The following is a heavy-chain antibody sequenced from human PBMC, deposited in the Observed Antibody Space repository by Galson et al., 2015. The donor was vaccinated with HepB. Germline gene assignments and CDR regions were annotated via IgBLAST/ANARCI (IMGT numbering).Heavy chain of an antibody. D-gene: IGHD6-13*01. CDR1: GGTFSSYA. Sequence: SVKVSCKASGGTFSSYAISWVRQAPGQGLEWMGRIIPILGIANYAQKLQGRVTMTTDTSTSTAYMELRSLRSDDTAVYYCARGGSAVAAAVANYYYGMDVWGQGTTVTVSS. CDR3: ARGGSAVAAAVANYYYGMDV. V-gene: IGHV1-69*04. CDR2: IIPILGIA. J-gene: IGHJ6*02.